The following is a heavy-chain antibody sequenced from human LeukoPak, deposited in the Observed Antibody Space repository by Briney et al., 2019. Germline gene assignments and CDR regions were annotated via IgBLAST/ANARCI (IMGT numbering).Heavy chain of an antibody. CDR3: AKDAQRGFDYSNSLEY. CDR1: GFNYSHYG. J-gene: IGHJ4*02. V-gene: IGHV3-33*06. Sequence: GGSLRLSCAASGFNYSHYGRHWVRQAPGKGLEWVAVIWSDGTEKYYADAVKGRFTISRDNSRNTLYLQMNSLRGEDTAVYYWAKDAQRGFDYSNSLEYWGQGTLVTVSS. D-gene: IGHD4-11*01. CDR2: IWSDGTEK.